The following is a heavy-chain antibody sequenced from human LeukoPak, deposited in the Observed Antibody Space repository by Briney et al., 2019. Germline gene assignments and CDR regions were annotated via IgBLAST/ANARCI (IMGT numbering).Heavy chain of an antibody. J-gene: IGHJ3*02. D-gene: IGHD3-10*01. Sequence: SETLSLTCTVSGDSISSYYWNWIRQPPGKGLEWIGYGHYTGSTNYNPPLKSRVTFSVDTSKNQFSLKLTSVTAADTAVYYCARWGETSALRVHAFDIWGQGTMVTVSS. CDR2: GHYTGST. V-gene: IGHV4-59*01. CDR3: ARWGETSALRVHAFDI. CDR1: GDSISSYY.